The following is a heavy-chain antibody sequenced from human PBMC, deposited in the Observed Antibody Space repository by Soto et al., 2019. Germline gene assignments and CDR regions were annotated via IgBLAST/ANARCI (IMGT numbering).Heavy chain of an antibody. Sequence: QVQLQESGPGLVKPSETLSLTCTVSGGSVSSGSYYWSWIRQPPGKGLEWIGYIYYSGSTNYNPSLKSRVTISVDTSKNQFSLKLSSVTDADTAVYYCARDRRWYWFEPWGQGTLVTVSS. CDR1: GGSVSSGSYY. CDR2: IYYSGST. D-gene: IGHD2-8*01. V-gene: IGHV4-61*01. CDR3: ARDRRWYWFEP. J-gene: IGHJ5*02.